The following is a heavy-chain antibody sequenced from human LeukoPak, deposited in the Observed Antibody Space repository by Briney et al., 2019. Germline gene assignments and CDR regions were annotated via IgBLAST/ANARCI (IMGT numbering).Heavy chain of an antibody. CDR3: ARDRLAMRGFDP. CDR1: GFTFSSYE. J-gene: IGHJ5*02. Sequence: PGGSLRLSCAASGFTFSSYEMNWVRQAPGKGLEWVSYISSSGSTIYYADSVKGRFTISRDNAKNSLYLQMNSLRAEDTAAYYCARDRLAMRGFDPWGQGTQVTVSS. D-gene: IGHD2-2*01. V-gene: IGHV3-48*03. CDR2: ISSSGSTI.